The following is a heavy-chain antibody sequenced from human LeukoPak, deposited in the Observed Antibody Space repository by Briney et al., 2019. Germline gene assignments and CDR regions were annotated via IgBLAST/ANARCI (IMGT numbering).Heavy chain of an antibody. CDR1: SGSISTSNYY. CDR3: ARERGYCSSTSCYHDAFDI. D-gene: IGHD2-2*03. V-gene: IGHV4-39*07. Sequence: SETLSLTCTVSSGSISTSNYYWGWVRQPPGKALEWIGNIFYSGSTYYSPSLKSRVTISVDTSKNQFSLKLSSVTAADTAVYYCARERGYCSSTSCYHDAFDIWGQGTMVTVSS. CDR2: IFYSGST. J-gene: IGHJ3*02.